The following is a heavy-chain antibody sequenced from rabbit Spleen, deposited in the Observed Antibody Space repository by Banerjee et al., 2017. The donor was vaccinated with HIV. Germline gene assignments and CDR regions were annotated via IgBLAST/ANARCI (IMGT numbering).Heavy chain of an antibody. J-gene: IGHJ4*01. CDR1: GFSFSSFQY. CDR3: ARAGYAAAGYVDL. CDR2: IYGAWSSST. V-gene: IGHV1S40*01. D-gene: IGHD6-1*01. Sequence: QSLEESGGGLVQPGASLTLTCTASGFSFSSFQYMCWVRQAPGKGLEWIGCIYGAWSSSTYYASWAKGRFTISKTSSTTMTLQMTSLTAADTATYFCARAGYAAAGYVDLWGPGTLVTVS.